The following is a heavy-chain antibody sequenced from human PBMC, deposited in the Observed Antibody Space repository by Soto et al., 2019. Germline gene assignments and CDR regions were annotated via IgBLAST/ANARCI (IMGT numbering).Heavy chain of an antibody. D-gene: IGHD1-20*01. CDR1: GFTFSSYG. Sequence: GGSLRLSCAASGFTFSSYGMHWVRQAPGKGLEWVAVISYDGSNKYYVDSVKGRFTISRDNAKNSLYLQMNSLRAEDTAVYYCARGDNWNPSWFDPWGQGTLVTVSS. CDR2: ISYDGSNK. V-gene: IGHV3-30*03. J-gene: IGHJ5*02. CDR3: ARGDNWNPSWFDP.